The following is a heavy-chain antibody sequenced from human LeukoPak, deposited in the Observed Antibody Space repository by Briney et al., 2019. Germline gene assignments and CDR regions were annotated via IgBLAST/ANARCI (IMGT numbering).Heavy chain of an antibody. Sequence: PGGSLRLSCAASGFTFDDYAMHWVRQAPGKGLEWVSGISWTSGSIGYADSVKGRFNISRDNAKNSLYLQRNSLRAEDTALYYCARVRGPFDYWGQGTLVTVSS. J-gene: IGHJ4*02. D-gene: IGHD3-10*01. V-gene: IGHV3-9*01. CDR2: ISWTSGSI. CDR1: GFTFDDYA. CDR3: ARVRGPFDY.